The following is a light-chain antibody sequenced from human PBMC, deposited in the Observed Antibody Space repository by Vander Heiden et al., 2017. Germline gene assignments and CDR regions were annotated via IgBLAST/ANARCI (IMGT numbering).Light chain of an antibody. CDR1: KLGDKY. J-gene: IGLJ2*01. CDR2: KDS. V-gene: IGLV3-1*01. Sequence: SYELTQPPSVSVSPGQTASIPCSGDKLGDKYACWYQQKPGQSPVLVIYKDSKRPSGIPWRFSGSNSGNTATLTISGTQAMDEADYYCQAWDSSTVVFGGGTKLTVL. CDR3: QAWDSSTVV.